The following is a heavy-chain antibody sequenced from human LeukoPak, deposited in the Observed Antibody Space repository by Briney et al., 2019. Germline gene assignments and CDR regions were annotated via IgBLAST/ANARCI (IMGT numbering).Heavy chain of an antibody. CDR3: ATGLKVWFGELLYYYYGMDV. Sequence: ASVKVSCKVSGYTLTELSMHWVRQAPGKGLEWMGGFDPEDGETIYAQKFQGRVTMTEDTSTDTAYMGLSSLRSEDTAVYYCATGLKVWFGELLYYYYGMDVWGQGTTVTVSS. V-gene: IGHV1-24*01. CDR1: GYTLTELS. D-gene: IGHD3-10*01. J-gene: IGHJ6*02. CDR2: FDPEDGET.